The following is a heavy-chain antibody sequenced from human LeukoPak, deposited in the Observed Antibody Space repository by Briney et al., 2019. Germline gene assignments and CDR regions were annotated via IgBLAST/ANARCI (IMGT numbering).Heavy chain of an antibody. Sequence: GGSLRLSCAASGFTFSSYATHWVRQAPGKGLEWVAVISYDGSNKYYADSVKGRFTISRDNSKNTLYLQMNSLRAEDTAVYYCARDDGGSSLPHYYFDHWGQGTLVTVSS. CDR2: ISYDGSNK. CDR3: ARDDGGSSLPHYYFDH. D-gene: IGHD6-6*01. V-gene: IGHV3-30-3*01. CDR1: GFTFSSYA. J-gene: IGHJ4*02.